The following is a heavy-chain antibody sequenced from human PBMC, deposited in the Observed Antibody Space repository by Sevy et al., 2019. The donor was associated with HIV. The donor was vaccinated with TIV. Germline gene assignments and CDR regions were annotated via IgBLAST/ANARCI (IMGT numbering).Heavy chain of an antibody. CDR2: ISGSDGAT. J-gene: IGHJ3*02. CDR1: GFIFSSHG. Sequence: GGSLRLSCAASGFIFSSHGMNWVRQAPGKGLEWVSAISGSDGATYYADSVKGRFSISRDNSKNTLYLQMDSLRAEDTAVYYCAKDIVAVVGDAFDIWGQGTMVTVSS. CDR3: AKDIVAVVGDAFDI. V-gene: IGHV3-23*01. D-gene: IGHD2-15*01.